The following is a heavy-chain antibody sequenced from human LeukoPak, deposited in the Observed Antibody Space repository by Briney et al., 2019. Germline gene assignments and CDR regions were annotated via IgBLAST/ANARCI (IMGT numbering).Heavy chain of an antibody. CDR2: INHSGST. CDR1: GGSFSGYY. D-gene: IGHD6-6*01. J-gene: IGHJ3*02. CDR3: ARRRGSSAFDI. V-gene: IGHV4-34*01. Sequence: SETLSLTCAVYGGSFSGYYWSWIRQPPGKGLEWIGEINHSGSTNYNPSLKSRVTISVDTSKNQFSLKLGSVTAADTAVYYCARRRGSSAFDIWGQGTMVTVSS.